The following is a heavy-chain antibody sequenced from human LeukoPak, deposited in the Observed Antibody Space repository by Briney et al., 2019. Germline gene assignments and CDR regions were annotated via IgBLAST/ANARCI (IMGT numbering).Heavy chain of an antibody. Sequence: SETLSLTCTVSGGSISSSSYYWGWIRQPPGKGLEWIGSIYYSGSTYYNPSLKSRVTISVDTSKNQFSLKLSSVTAADTAVYYCARGLWSGYYSGAFDYWGQGTLVTVSS. D-gene: IGHD3-3*01. J-gene: IGHJ4*02. CDR2: IYYSGST. V-gene: IGHV4-39*07. CDR1: GGSISSSSYY. CDR3: ARGLWSGYYSGAFDY.